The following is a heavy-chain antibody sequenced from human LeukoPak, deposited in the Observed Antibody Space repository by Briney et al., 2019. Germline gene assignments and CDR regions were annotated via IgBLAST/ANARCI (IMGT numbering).Heavy chain of an antibody. CDR3: AYSYSVGGDYYYGMDV. J-gene: IGHJ6*02. CDR2: ISAYNGNT. V-gene: IGHV1-18*01. Sequence: ASVKVSCKASGYTFTSYGISWVRQAPGQGLEWMGWISAYNGNTNYAQKLQGRVTMTTDTSTSTAYMELRSPRSDDTAVYYCAYSYSVGGDYYYGMDVWGQGTTVTVSS. D-gene: IGHD2-15*01. CDR1: GYTFTSYG.